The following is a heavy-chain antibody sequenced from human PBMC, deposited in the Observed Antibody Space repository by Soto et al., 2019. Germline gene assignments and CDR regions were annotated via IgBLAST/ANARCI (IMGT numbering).Heavy chain of an antibody. V-gene: IGHV1-69*13. Sequence: SVKVSCKASGGTFSSYAISWVRQAPGQGLEWMGGIIPIFGTANYAQKFQGRVTITADESTSTAYMELSSLRSEDTAVYYCASKLPGIAVAGTLYYYYGMDVWGQGTKVTVS. J-gene: IGHJ6*02. D-gene: IGHD6-19*01. CDR3: ASKLPGIAVAGTLYYYYGMDV. CDR1: GGTFSSYA. CDR2: IIPIFGTA.